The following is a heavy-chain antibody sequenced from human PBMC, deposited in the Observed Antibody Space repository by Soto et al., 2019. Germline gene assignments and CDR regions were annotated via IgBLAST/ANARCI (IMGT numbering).Heavy chain of an antibody. V-gene: IGHV1-69*13. CDR2: IIPIFGTA. CDR1: GGTFSSYA. CDR3: ARPDSSGYSYYYYGMDV. Sequence: SVKVSCKASGGTFSSYAISWVRQAPGQGLEWMGGIIPIFGTANYAQKFQGRVTITADESTSTAYMELSSLRSEDTAVYYCARPDSSGYSYYYYGMDVWGQGTTVTVSS. D-gene: IGHD3-22*01. J-gene: IGHJ6*02.